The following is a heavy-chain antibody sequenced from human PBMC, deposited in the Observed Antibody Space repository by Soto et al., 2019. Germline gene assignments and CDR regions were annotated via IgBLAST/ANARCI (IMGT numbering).Heavy chain of an antibody. D-gene: IGHD6-19*01. CDR2: IYPGDSDT. CDR3: ARHGKAVAGTVGMDV. Sequence: GESLKISCKGSGYSFTSYWIGWVLQIPWKGLEWMGIIYPGDSDTRYSPSFQGQVTISADKSISTAYLQWSSLKASDTAMYYCARHGKAVAGTVGMDVWGQGNTVTVAS. CDR1: GYSFTSYW. V-gene: IGHV5-51*01. J-gene: IGHJ6*02.